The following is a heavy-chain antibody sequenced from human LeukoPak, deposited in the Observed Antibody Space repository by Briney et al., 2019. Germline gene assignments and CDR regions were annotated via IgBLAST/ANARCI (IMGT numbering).Heavy chain of an antibody. D-gene: IGHD2-21*01. CDR3: ARGQVIPGWFDP. V-gene: IGHV1-2*02. J-gene: IGHJ5*02. Sequence: ASVKVSCKASGYTFTGNYMHWVRQAPGQGLEWMGWINPNSGGTNYAQKFQGRVTMTRDTSISTAYMELNRLRSDDTAVYYCARGQVIPGWFDPWGQGSLVTVSS. CDR1: GYTFTGNY. CDR2: INPNSGGT.